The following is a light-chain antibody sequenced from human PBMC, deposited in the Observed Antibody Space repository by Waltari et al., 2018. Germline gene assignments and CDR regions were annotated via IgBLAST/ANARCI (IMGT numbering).Light chain of an antibody. CDR1: QSVTSN. CDR3: QQYHNWPLT. Sequence: EIVMTQSPATLSVSPGERATLSCRASQSVTSNLAWYQQEPGQAPRLLIYDASTRATDIPARFSGSGSGTEFTITISSLQSEDFAVYYCQQYHNWPLTFAGGTKVEIK. V-gene: IGKV3-15*01. CDR2: DAS. J-gene: IGKJ4*01.